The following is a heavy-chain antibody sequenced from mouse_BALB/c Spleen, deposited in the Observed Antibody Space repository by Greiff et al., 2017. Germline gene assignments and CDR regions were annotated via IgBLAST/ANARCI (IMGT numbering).Heavy chain of an antibody. CDR1: GFTFSDYY. J-gene: IGHJ4*01. D-gene: IGHD2-12*01. CDR3: ARGVNYYAMDY. CDR2: ISDGGSYT. V-gene: IGHV5-4*02. Sequence: EVKLVESGGGLVKPGGSLKLSCAASGFTFSDYYMYWVRQTPEKRLEWVATISDGGSYTYYPDSVKGRFTISRDNAKNNLYLQMSSLKSEDTAMYYCARGVNYYAMDYWGQGTSVTVSS.